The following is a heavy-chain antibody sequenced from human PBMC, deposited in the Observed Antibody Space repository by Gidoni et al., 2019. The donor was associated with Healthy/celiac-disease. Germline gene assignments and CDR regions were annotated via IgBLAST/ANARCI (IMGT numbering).Heavy chain of an antibody. CDR3: AKGMEDTAMGPIYFDY. CDR2: ISWNSGSI. CDR1: GFTFDDYA. V-gene: IGHV3-9*01. D-gene: IGHD5-18*01. J-gene: IGHJ4*02. Sequence: EVQLVESGGGLVQTGRSLRLSCAASGFTFDDYAMHWVRQAPGKGLEWVSGISWNSGSIGYADSVKCRFTISRDNAKNSLYLQMNSLRAEDTALYYCAKGMEDTAMGPIYFDYWGQGTLVTVSS.